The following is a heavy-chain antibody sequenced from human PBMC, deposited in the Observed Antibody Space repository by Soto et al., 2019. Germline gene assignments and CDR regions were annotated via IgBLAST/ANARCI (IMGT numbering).Heavy chain of an antibody. CDR3: AREWSYSPYNFARGTQLWSFDF. Sequence: SETLCITCTFSAGYINTFYWSWVRQPAGNGLELIGRIFSSGSTSFNPSLESRVAMSVDTSKNHFSLNLSSVTAADMAVYYCAREWSYSPYNFARGTQLWSFDFWGQGALVTGSS. J-gene: IGHJ4*02. D-gene: IGHD5-12*01. CDR2: IFSSGST. V-gene: IGHV4-4*07. CDR1: AGYINTFY.